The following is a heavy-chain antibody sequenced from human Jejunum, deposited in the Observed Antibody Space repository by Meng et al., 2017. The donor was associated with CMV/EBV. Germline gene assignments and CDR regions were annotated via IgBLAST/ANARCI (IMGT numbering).Heavy chain of an antibody. D-gene: IGHD2-8*02. J-gene: IGHJ6*02. CDR3: ARRLPRWGTDV. CDR1: GGSISTSDYY. CDR2: MHYSGPT. Sequence: TVSGGSISTSDYYWGWIRQPPGKGLEWIGSMHYSGPTYYNPSLKSRVTISVDTSNNQFSLNLNSVTAADTAVYYCARRLPRWGTDVWGQGTTVTVSS. V-gene: IGHV4-39*07.